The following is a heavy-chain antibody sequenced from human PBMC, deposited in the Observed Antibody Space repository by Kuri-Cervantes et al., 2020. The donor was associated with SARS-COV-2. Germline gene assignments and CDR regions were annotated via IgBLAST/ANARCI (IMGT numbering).Heavy chain of an antibody. Sequence: SETLSLTCAVSGYSTSSGCYWGWIRQHPGKGRGWNGYIYYSGSTYYNPSPKSRVAISVDTSKNQFTLKMSSVTAADTAVYYCERGGFLTGYRGTSGAFDIWGQGTMVTVSS. CDR1: GYSTSSGCY. J-gene: IGHJ3*02. V-gene: IGHV4-38-2*01. CDR2: IYYSGST. D-gene: IGHD3-9*01. CDR3: ERGGFLTGYRGTSGAFDI.